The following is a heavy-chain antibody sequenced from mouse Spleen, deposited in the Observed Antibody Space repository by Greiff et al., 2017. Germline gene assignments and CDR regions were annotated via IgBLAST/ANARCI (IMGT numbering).Heavy chain of an antibody. CDR3: ARGGNPYAMDY. D-gene: IGHD2-1*01. J-gene: IGHJ4*01. Sequence: EVKLVESEGGLVQPGSSMKLSCTASGFTFSDYYMAWVRQVPEKGLEWVANINYDGSSTYYLDSLKSRFIISRDNAKNILYLQMSSLKSEDTATYYCARGGNPYAMDYWGQGTSVTVSS. V-gene: IGHV5-16*01. CDR2: INYDGSST. CDR1: GFTFSDYY.